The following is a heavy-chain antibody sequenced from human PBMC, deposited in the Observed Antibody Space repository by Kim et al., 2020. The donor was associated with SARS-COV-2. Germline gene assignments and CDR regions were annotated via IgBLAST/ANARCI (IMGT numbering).Heavy chain of an antibody. J-gene: IGHJ4*02. D-gene: IGHD3-10*01. Sequence: KSQGRVTITADKSTSTAYMELSSLRSEDTAVYYCARGQLYGSGSYYLDYWGQGTLVTVSS. V-gene: IGHV1-69*04. CDR3: ARGQLYGSGSYYLDY.